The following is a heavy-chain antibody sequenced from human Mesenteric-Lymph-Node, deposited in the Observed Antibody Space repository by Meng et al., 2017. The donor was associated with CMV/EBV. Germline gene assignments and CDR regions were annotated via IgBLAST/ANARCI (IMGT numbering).Heavy chain of an antibody. V-gene: IGHV1-2*06. J-gene: IGHJ5*02. D-gene: IGHD3-10*02. Sequence: QVQLVQSRAEVVKPGASVMFSCKASGYTFTYFYIHWVRQAPGQGLEWMGRINPNSGVSNSAQNFQGRVTMTRDTSISTAYMELGRLTSDDTAVYYCARDNVNPEGFDPWGQGTLVTVSS. CDR1: GYTFTYFY. CDR3: ARDNVNPEGFDP. CDR2: INPNSGVS.